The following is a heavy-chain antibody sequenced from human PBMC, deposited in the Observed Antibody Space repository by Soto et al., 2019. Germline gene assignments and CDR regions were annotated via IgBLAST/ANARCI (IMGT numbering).Heavy chain of an antibody. CDR2: IYHSGSA. CDR3: AEHFYGDSPRRSAFDI. Sequence: HVQLQASGPGLVKPSGTLSLTCAVSGGAISSNKCWRWVRQPPENGLEWIGDIYHSGSANSNPSLKSRVTISVTKSKNQFSLKLSAVTSADTAVYYWAEHFYGDSPRRSAFDIWGQGTMVAVS. CDR1: GGAISSNKC. D-gene: IGHD4-17*01. J-gene: IGHJ3*02. V-gene: IGHV4-4*02.